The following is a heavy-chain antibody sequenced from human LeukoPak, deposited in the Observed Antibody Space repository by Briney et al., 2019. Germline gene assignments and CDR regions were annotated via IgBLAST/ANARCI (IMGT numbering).Heavy chain of an antibody. D-gene: IGHD3-10*01. CDR3: ARARGYFDC. V-gene: IGHV3-30-3*01. J-gene: IGHJ4*02. Sequence: GGSLRLSCAASGFTFSSYAMHWVRQAPGKGLEWVAVISYDGSNKYYADSVKGRFTISRDNSKNTLYLQMNSLRAEDTAVYYCARARGYFDCWGQGTLVTVSS. CDR1: GFTFSSYA. CDR2: ISYDGSNK.